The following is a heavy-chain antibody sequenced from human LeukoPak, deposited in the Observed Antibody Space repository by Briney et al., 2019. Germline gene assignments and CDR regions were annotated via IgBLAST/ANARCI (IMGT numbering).Heavy chain of an antibody. V-gene: IGHV3-9*01. CDR3: AKSRAASGWFDP. Sequence: GRSLRLSCAASGFTFDDYAMHWVRQAPGKGLEWVSGISWNSGSIGYADSVKGRFTISRDNAKNSLYLQMNSLRAEDTALYYCAKSRAASGWFDPWGQGTLVTVSS. D-gene: IGHD6-13*01. J-gene: IGHJ5*02. CDR1: GFTFDDYA. CDR2: ISWNSGSI.